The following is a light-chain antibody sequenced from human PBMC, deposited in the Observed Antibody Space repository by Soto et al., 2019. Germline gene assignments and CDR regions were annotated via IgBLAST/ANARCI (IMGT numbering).Light chain of an antibody. V-gene: IGKV3-20*01. J-gene: IGKJ1*01. CDR3: QQYGSSQT. CDR1: QSVSNNY. CDR2: GAS. Sequence: EIVLTQSPGTLSLCPGERATLSFRASQSVSNNYLACYQQKPGQAPRLLIYGASSRATGIPDRFSGSGSGTDFTLTISRLEPEDFAVYYCQQYGSSQTFGQGTKVDI.